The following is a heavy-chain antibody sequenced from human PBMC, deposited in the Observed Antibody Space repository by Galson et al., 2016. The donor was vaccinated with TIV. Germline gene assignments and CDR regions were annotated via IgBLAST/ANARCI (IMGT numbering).Heavy chain of an antibody. CDR1: GSTLTIHA. V-gene: IGHV1-3*01. CDR3: ARPPYCGGDCYKYDY. D-gene: IGHD2-21*01. J-gene: IGHJ4*02. CDR2: INAGYGKA. Sequence: SVKVSCKASGSTLTIHAMHWVRQAPGQRPAWMGGINAGYGKAKYSKKFQGRLTITRDTSGSTAYMELSSLRSDDTAVYYCARPPYCGGDCYKYDYWGQGTLVTVSS.